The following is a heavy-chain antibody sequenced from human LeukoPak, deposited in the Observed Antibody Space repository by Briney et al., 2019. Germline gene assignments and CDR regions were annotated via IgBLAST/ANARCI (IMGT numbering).Heavy chain of an antibody. J-gene: IGHJ4*02. V-gene: IGHV4-34*01. Sequence: PSETLSLTCAVYGGSFSGYYWSWIRQPPGKGLEWIGEINHSGSTNYNPSLKSRVTISVDTSKNQFSLKLCSVTAADTAVYYCARAPKYSSSSGRFDYWGQRNLVTVSS. CDR3: ARAPKYSSSSGRFDY. CDR1: GGSFSGYY. D-gene: IGHD6-6*01. CDR2: INHSGST.